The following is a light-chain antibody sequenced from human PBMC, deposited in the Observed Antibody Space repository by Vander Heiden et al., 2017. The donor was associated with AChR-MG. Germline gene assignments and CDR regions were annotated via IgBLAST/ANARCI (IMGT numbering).Light chain of an antibody. J-gene: IGKJ4*01. CDR1: QSVGST. Sequence: IVMTQSPATLSVSPGESATLSCRASQSVGSTLAWYQQKPGQAPRLLIYEASTRATGIPARFSGSGSETEFTLTISSLQSEDFAIYYWQHDKNWHSFGGGTKVEIK. V-gene: IGKV3-15*01. CDR2: EAS. CDR3: QHDKNWHS.